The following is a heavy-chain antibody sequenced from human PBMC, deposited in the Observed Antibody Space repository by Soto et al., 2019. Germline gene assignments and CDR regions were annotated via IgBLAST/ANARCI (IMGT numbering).Heavy chain of an antibody. J-gene: IGHJ5*02. CDR1: GYSFTSYW. V-gene: IGHV5-51*01. CDR2: IYPGDSDT. D-gene: IGHD6-19*01. CDR3: ARSAIAVAGTNWFDP. Sequence: GESLTISCKGSGYSFTSYWIGWVRQMPGKGLEWMGIIYPGDSDTRYSPSFQGQVTISADKSISTAYLQWSSLKASDTAMYYCARSAIAVAGTNWFDPWGQGTLVTVSS.